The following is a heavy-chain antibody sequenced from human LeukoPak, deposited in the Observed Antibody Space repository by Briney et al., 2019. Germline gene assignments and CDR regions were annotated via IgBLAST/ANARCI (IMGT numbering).Heavy chain of an antibody. Sequence: SETLSLTCTVSGGSISSYYWSWIRQPPGRGLEWIGYIYYSGSTNYNPSLKSRVTISVDTSKNQFSLKLSSVTAADTAVYYCARKDHKTNGFDPWGQGTLVTVSS. D-gene: IGHD1-14*01. CDR3: ARKDHKTNGFDP. CDR1: GGSISSYY. CDR2: IYYSGST. V-gene: IGHV4-59*01. J-gene: IGHJ5*02.